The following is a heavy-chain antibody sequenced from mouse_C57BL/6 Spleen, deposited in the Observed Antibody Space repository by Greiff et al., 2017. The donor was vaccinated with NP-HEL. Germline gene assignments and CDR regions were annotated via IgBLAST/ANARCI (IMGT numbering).Heavy chain of an antibody. CDR1: GYSITSDY. V-gene: IGHV3-8*01. Sequence: EVKLVESGPGLAKPSQTLSLTCSVTGYSITSDYWNWIRKFPGNKLEYMGYISYSGSTYYNPSLKRRISITRDTSKTQYYLQLNAVTTEDTATYYCARSGNGAGGCAYWGQGTLVTVSA. CDR3: ARSGNGAGGCAY. J-gene: IGHJ3*01. CDR2: ISYSGST.